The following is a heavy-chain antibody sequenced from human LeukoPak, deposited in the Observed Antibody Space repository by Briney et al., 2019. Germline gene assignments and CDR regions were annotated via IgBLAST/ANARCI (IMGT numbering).Heavy chain of an antibody. CDR2: ISAYNGNT. CDR1: GYTFTSYG. V-gene: IGHV1-18*01. J-gene: IGHJ4*02. D-gene: IGHD6-13*01. Sequence: GASVKVSCKASGYTFTSYGISWVRQAPGQGLEWMGWISAYNGNTNYAQKLQGRVTMTTDTSTSTAYMELRSLRSDDTAVYYRARSPGIAAAGTELGYWGQGTLVTVSS. CDR3: ARSPGIAAAGTELGY.